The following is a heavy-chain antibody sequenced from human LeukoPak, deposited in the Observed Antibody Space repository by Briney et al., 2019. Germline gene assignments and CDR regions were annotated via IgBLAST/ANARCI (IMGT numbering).Heavy chain of an antibody. D-gene: IGHD3-3*01. Sequence: GGSLRLSCAASGFTFSSYSMNWVRQAPGKGLEWVSYISSSSSTIYYADSVKGRFTISRDNAKNSLYLQMNSLRDEDTAAYYCARVLQFSGSVVTMADASDIWGQGTMVTVSS. J-gene: IGHJ3*02. V-gene: IGHV3-48*02. CDR3: ARVLQFSGSVVTMADASDI. CDR1: GFTFSSYS. CDR2: ISSSSSTI.